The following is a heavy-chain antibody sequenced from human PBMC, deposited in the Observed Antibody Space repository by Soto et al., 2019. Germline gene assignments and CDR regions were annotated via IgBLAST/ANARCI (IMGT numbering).Heavy chain of an antibody. D-gene: IGHD6-13*01. V-gene: IGHV3-21*01. CDR1: GFTFSSYS. CDR2: ISSSSSYI. CDR3: ARDREQQLAYNWFDP. J-gene: IGHJ5*02. Sequence: GGSLXLSCAASGFTFSSYSMNWVRQAPGKGLEWVSSISSSSSYIYYADSVKGRFTISRDNAKNSLYLQMNSLRAEDTAVYYCARDREQQLAYNWFDPWGQGTLVTVSS.